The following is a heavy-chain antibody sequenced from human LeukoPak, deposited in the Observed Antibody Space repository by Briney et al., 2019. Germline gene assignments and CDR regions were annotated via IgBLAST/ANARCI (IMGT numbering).Heavy chain of an antibody. J-gene: IGHJ3*02. CDR3: ARGTPTIAAAGTTSFAFDI. CDR1: GGSISSYY. V-gene: IGHV4-4*07. D-gene: IGHD6-13*01. CDR2: IYTSGST. Sequence: PSETLSLTCTVSGGSISSYYWSWIRQPAGKGLEWIGRIYTSGSTNYNPSLKSRVTMSVDTSKNQFSLKLSSVTAADMAVYYCARGTPTIAAAGTTSFAFDIWGQGTMVTVSS.